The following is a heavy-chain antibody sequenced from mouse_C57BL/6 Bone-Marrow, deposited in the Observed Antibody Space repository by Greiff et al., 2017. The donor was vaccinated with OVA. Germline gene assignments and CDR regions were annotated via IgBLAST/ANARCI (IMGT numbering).Heavy chain of an antibody. D-gene: IGHD1-3*01. Sequence: QVQLKQPGAELVKPGASVKLSCKASGYTFTSYWMHWVKQRPGQGLEWIGMIHPNSGSTNYNEKFKSKATLTVDKSSSTAYMQLSSLTSGDSAVYYCARYNPYGYYFDYWGQGTTLTVSS. CDR2: IHPNSGST. V-gene: IGHV1-64*01. CDR1: GYTFTSYW. J-gene: IGHJ2*01. CDR3: ARYNPYGYYFDY.